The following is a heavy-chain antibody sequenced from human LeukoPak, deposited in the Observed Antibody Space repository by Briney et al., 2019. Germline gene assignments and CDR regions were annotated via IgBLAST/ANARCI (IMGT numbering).Heavy chain of an antibody. CDR2: IYHNGDS. CDR3: ARLIGPCGGDCYWWDSPDAFDI. V-gene: IGHV4-38-2*01. Sequence: PSETLSLTCAVSGYSISSGYYWGWIRQPPGEGLEWIASIYHNGDSYYNSSLKSRVTISVDTAKNQFSLKLSSVTAADTAVYYCARLIGPCGGDCYWWDSPDAFDIWGQGTMVTVSS. D-gene: IGHD2-21*01. J-gene: IGHJ3*02. CDR1: GYSISSGYY.